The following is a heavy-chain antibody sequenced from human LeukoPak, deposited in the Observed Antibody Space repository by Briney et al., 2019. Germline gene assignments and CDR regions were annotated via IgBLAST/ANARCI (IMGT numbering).Heavy chain of an antibody. CDR1: GFTFSSYA. J-gene: IGHJ4*02. CDR2: ISGSGGST. V-gene: IGHV3-23*01. D-gene: IGHD3-10*01. CDR3: AKALIDGSGSYYSPLDY. Sequence: PGGSLRLSCAASGFTFSSYAMSWVRQAPGKGLEWVSAISGSGGSTYYADSVKGRFTISRDNSKNTLYLQMNSLRAEDTAVYYCAKALIDGSGSYYSPLDYWGQGTLVTVSS.